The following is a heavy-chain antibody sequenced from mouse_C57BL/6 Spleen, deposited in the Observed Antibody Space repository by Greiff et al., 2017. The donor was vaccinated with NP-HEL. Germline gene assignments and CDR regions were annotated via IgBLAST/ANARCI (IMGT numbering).Heavy chain of an antibody. J-gene: IGHJ4*01. CDR3: ARGWDEAMDY. CDR2: IEPSDSYT. CDR1: GYTFTSYW. V-gene: IGHV1-69*01. Sequence: QVQLKQPGAELVMPGASVKLSCKASGYTFTSYWMHWVKQRPGQGLEWIGEIEPSDSYTNYNQKFKGKSTLTVDKSSSTAYMQLSSLTSEDSAVYYCARGWDEAMDYWGQGTSVTVSS. D-gene: IGHD4-1*01.